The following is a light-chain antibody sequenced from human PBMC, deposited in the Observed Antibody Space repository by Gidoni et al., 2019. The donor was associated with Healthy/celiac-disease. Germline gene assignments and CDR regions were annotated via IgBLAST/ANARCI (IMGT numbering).Light chain of an antibody. CDR2: GAS. CDR1: QSVSSSY. Sequence: EIVLTQSPGTLSLSPGERATLSCRASQSVSSSYLAWYQQKPGQAPRLLIYGASSRATGIPDRFSGSGSGTDFTLTISRLEPEDFAGYYCQQYGSSPPNTFXXXTKLEIK. J-gene: IGKJ2*01. CDR3: QQYGSSPPNT. V-gene: IGKV3-20*01.